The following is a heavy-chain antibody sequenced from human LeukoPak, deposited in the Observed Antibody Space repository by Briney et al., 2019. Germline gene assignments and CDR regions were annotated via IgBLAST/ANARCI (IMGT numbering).Heavy chain of an antibody. CDR3: ARDLSGYSSGWYPEYFQH. D-gene: IGHD6-19*01. CDR1: GFTFSSYA. J-gene: IGHJ1*01. CDR2: ISNSGGTT. Sequence: PGGSLRLSCAASGFTFSSYAMSWVRQAPGKGLDWVSTISNSGGTTYYADSVKGRFTISRDNAKNSLYLQMNSLRAEDTAVYYCARDLSGYSSGWYPEYFQHWGQGTLVTVSS. V-gene: IGHV3-21*01.